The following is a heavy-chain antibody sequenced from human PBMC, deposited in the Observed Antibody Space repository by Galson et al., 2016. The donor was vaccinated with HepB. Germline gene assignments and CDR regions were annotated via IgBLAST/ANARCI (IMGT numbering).Heavy chain of an antibody. CDR2: ISSSSSSI. D-gene: IGHD2-15*01. CDR3: ATQYCSGGSCYSAAPGYWYFDR. J-gene: IGHJ2*01. CDR1: GFTFSSYT. Sequence: SLRLSCAASGFTFSSYTMNWVCQAPGKGLEWVSYISSSSSSIYYADSVKGRFTISRDNAKNSLYLQMNSLRDEDTAVYYCATQYCSGGSCYSAAPGYWYFDRWGRGSLVTVSS. V-gene: IGHV3-48*02.